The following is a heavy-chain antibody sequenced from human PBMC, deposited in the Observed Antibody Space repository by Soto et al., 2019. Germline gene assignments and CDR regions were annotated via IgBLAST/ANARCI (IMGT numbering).Heavy chain of an antibody. V-gene: IGHV4-30-4*01. CDR1: GASISSGDYQ. CDR3: AREQWSRSRNWFDP. D-gene: IGHD6-19*01. Sequence: QVQLQESGPGLVKPSQTLSLTCTVSGASISSGDYQWTWLRQPPEKGLEWIGYIFYSGSTYYNPSLKSRVTMSVDTSKNQFSLKLRSVTAADTAVYYCAREQWSRSRNWFDPWGQGTLVTVSS. J-gene: IGHJ5*02. CDR2: IFYSGST.